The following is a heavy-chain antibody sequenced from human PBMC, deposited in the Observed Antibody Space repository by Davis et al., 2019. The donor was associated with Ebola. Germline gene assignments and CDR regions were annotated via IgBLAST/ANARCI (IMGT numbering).Heavy chain of an antibody. CDR3: ARDPIRYCSGGSCYASSRYYGMDV. V-gene: IGHV1-46*01. D-gene: IGHD2-15*01. Sequence: ASVKVSCKASGYTFTSYAMHWVRHAPGQGLEWMGIINPTGGSTSYAQKFQARVTMTRDTSTSTVYMELSSLRSEDTAVYYCARDPIRYCSGGSCYASSRYYGMDVWGQGTTVTVSS. CDR2: INPTGGST. J-gene: IGHJ6*02. CDR1: GYTFTSYA.